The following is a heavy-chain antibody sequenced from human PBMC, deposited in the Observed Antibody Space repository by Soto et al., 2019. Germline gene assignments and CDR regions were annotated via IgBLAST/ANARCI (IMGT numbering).Heavy chain of an antibody. D-gene: IGHD3-10*01. V-gene: IGHV3-11*01. Sequence: GSLRLSCAASGFTFSDYYMSWIRQAPGKGLEWVSYISSSGSTIYYADSVKGRFTISSDNAKNSLYLQMNSLRAEDTAVYYCARDLVRWLPNYWGQGTLVTVSS. CDR2: ISSSGSTI. CDR3: ARDLVRWLPNY. J-gene: IGHJ4*02. CDR1: GFTFSDYY.